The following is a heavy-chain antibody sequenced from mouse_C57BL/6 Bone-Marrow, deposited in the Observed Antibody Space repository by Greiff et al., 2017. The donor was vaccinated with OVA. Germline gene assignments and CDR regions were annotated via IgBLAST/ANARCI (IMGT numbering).Heavy chain of an antibody. CDR1: GYTFTSYG. CDR3: AGPEYYYGPAWFAY. J-gene: IGHJ3*01. V-gene: IGHV1-81*01. CDR2: IYPRSGNT. Sequence: QVQLKESGAELARPGASVKLSCKASGYTFTSYGISWVKQRTGQGLEWIGEIYPRSGNTYYNEKFKGKATLTADKSSSTAYMELRSLTSEDSAVYVCAGPEYYYGPAWFAYWGQGTLVTVSA. D-gene: IGHD1-1*01.